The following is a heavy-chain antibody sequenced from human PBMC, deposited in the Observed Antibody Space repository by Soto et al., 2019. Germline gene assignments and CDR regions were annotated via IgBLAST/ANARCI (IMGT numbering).Heavy chain of an antibody. CDR2: ISSSSTI. J-gene: IGHJ6*02. CDR1: GFTFSSYS. Sequence: GGSLRLSCAASGFTFSSYSMNWVRQAPGKGLEWVSYISSSSTIYYADSVKGRFTISRDNAKNSLYLQMNSLRDEDTAVYYCARDLDYGDWYYYGMDVWGQGTTVTVSS. CDR3: ARDLDYGDWYYYGMDV. D-gene: IGHD4-17*01. V-gene: IGHV3-48*02.